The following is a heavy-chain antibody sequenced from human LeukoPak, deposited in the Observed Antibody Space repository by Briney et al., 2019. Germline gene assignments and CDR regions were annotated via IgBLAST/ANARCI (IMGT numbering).Heavy chain of an antibody. CDR2: ITSSGAYI. Sequence: GGSLRLSCAASGFTFNNYNMNWVRQAPGKALEWGSSITSSGAYIFYADSVKGRLTISRDNAKNSLYLQMNSLRAEDTAVYYCARSFFASSSFDYWGQGTLVTVSS. V-gene: IGHV3-21*01. CDR1: GFTFNNYN. J-gene: IGHJ4*02. D-gene: IGHD6-13*01. CDR3: ARSFFASSSFDY.